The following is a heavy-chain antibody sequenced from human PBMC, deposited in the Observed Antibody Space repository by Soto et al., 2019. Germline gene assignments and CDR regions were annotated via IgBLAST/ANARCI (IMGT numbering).Heavy chain of an antibody. J-gene: IGHJ4*02. CDR3: AKERVTKTYYYDSSGSPQGSSGFDY. CDR2: ILYDGINK. Sequence: VWSLKISCASSGFAFGSYGIHWVRQAPGKGLEWVAVILYDGINKYYADSVKGRFTISRDNSKNTLYLQMNSLRAEDTAVYYCAKERVTKTYYYDSSGSPQGSSGFDYWGQGTLVTSPQ. CDR1: GFAFGSYG. D-gene: IGHD3-22*01. V-gene: IGHV3-30*18.